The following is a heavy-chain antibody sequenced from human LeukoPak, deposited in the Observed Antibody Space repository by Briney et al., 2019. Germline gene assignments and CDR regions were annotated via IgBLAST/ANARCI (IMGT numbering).Heavy chain of an antibody. J-gene: IGHJ6*02. CDR1: GFTVSTNY. V-gene: IGHV3-53*01. Sequence: SGGSLRLSCAASGFTVSTNYMTWVRQAPGKGLEWVSIIYSAGRIDYADSVKGRFTISSDNPNNTMYLQMNSLSAEDTAVYYCARAHSSSWYYYGMDVWGQGTTVTVSS. CDR3: ARAHSSSWYYYGMDV. CDR2: IYSAGRI. D-gene: IGHD6-13*01.